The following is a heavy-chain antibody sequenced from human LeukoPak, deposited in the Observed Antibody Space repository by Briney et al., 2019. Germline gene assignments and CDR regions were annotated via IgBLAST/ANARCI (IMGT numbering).Heavy chain of an antibody. CDR3: ARGVWSGHNYYYYMDV. Sequence: ASVKVSCKASRYTFTGYYMHWVRQAPGQGLEWMGWIDPNSGGTNYAQKFQGRVTMTRDTTISTAYMELSSLRSDDTAEYYCARGVWSGHNYYYYMDVWGKGTTVTVSS. J-gene: IGHJ6*03. V-gene: IGHV1-2*02. CDR1: RYTFTGYY. CDR2: IDPNSGGT. D-gene: IGHD3-3*01.